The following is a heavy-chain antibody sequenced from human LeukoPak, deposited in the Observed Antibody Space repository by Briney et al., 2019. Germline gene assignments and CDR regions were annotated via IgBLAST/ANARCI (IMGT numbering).Heavy chain of an antibody. CDR2: IDWDDDK. CDR1: GFSLTTSGMS. CDR3: ARASGTSSFDY. J-gene: IGHJ4*02. Sequence: SGPTLVNPTQTLTLTCTFSGFSLTTSGMSVSWIRQPPGKALEWLARIDWDDDKYYTTSLKTRLTISKDTSKNQVVLTMTNMDPVDTATFYCARASGTSSFDYWGQGTLVTVSS. D-gene: IGHD1-26*01. V-gene: IGHV2-70*11.